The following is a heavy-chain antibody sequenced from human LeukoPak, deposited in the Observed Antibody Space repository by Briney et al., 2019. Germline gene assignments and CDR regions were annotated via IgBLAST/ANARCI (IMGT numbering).Heavy chain of an antibody. V-gene: IGHV6-1*01. Sequence: SQTRSLTCAISGDSVSSNSAAWDWIRQSPSRGLEWLGRTCYWSKWYNDYAESVKSRITINPDPSKNQFSLQLHSVAPEDTAVYYCARGLADVMGAFDIWGQGTMVTVSS. D-gene: IGHD6-6*01. CDR2: TCYWSKWYN. CDR3: ARGLADVMGAFDI. CDR1: GDSVSSNSAA. J-gene: IGHJ3*02.